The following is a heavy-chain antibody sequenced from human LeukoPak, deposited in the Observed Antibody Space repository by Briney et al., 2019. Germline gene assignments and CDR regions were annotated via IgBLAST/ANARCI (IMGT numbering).Heavy chain of an antibody. CDR1: GGSISSGGYY. CDR3: ARYYYDSVLFDY. D-gene: IGHD3-22*01. V-gene: IGHV4-30-2*01. CDR2: IYHSGST. J-gene: IGHJ4*02. Sequence: SQTLSLTCTVSGGSISSGGYYWSWIRQPPGKGLEWIGCIYHSGSTYYNPSLKSRVTISVDRSKNQFSLKLSSVTAADTAVYYCARYYYDSVLFDYWGQGTLVTVSS.